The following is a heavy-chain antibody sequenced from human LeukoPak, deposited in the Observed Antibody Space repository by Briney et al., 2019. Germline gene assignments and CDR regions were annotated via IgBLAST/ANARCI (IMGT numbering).Heavy chain of an antibody. CDR3: AREGYAPFDY. Sequence: SETLSLTCTVSGGSISSSSYYWGWIRQPPGKGLEWIGSIYYSGSTYYNPSLKSRVTISVDTSKNQFSLKLSSVTAADTAVYCCAREGYAPFDYWGQGTLVTVSS. J-gene: IGHJ4*02. CDR1: GGSISSSSYY. V-gene: IGHV4-39*07. CDR2: IYYSGST. D-gene: IGHD2-2*01.